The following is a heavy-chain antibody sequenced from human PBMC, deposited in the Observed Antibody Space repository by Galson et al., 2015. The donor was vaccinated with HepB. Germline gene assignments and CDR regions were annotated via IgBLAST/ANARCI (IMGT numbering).Heavy chain of an antibody. CDR1: GGSISSGSYY. CDR2: IYTSGST. V-gene: IGHV4-61*02. CDR3: ARDMVWLNYYYYGMDV. D-gene: IGHD5-18*01. J-gene: IGHJ6*02. Sequence: LTCTVSGGSISSGSYYWSWIRQPAGRGLEWMGRIYTSGSTNYNPSLKSRVTISVDTSKNQFSLKLSSVTAADTAVYYCARDMVWLNYYYYGMDVWGQGTTVTVSS.